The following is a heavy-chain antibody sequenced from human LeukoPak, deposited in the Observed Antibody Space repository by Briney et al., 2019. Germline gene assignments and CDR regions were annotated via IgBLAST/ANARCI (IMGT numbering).Heavy chain of an antibody. D-gene: IGHD3-10*01. CDR1: GFTFSSYE. CDR2: IKQDGSEK. CDR3: ARDLYASGSYDY. J-gene: IGHJ4*02. V-gene: IGHV3-7*04. Sequence: PGGSLRLSCAASGFTFSSYEKNWVRQAPGKGLEGVANIKQDGSEKNYVDSVKGRFTISRDNAKNSLYLQMNILRAEDTAVYYCARDLYASGSYDYWGQGTLVTVSS.